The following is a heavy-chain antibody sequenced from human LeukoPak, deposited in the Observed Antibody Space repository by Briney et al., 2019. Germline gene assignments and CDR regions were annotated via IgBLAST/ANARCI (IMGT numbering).Heavy chain of an antibody. CDR1: GFTFSDYY. Sequence: PGGSLRLSCAASGFTFSDYYMSWIRQAPGKGLEWVSYISSSGSTIYYADSVKGRFTISRDTSKNTLYLQMNSLRAEDTAVYYCARDLGFTDSGYYHGFAYWGQGTLVTVSS. CDR2: ISSSGSTI. V-gene: IGHV3-11*04. J-gene: IGHJ4*02. D-gene: IGHD3-22*01. CDR3: ARDLGFTDSGYYHGFAY.